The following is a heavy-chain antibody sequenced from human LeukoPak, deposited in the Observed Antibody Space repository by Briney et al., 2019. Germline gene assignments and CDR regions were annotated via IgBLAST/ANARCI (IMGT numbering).Heavy chain of an antibody. CDR2: IFPGDSDT. CDR3: VRLTSASFDS. CDR1: GYYFITYW. Sequence: GESLKISCKASGYYFITYWFGWVRQLPGKGLEWLGGIFPGDSDTRYSPSFRGQVSISADKSISTAYLQWRTLKASDTAMYYCVRLTSASFDSWGQGTLVTVSS. J-gene: IGHJ4*02. D-gene: IGHD6-6*01. V-gene: IGHV5-51*01.